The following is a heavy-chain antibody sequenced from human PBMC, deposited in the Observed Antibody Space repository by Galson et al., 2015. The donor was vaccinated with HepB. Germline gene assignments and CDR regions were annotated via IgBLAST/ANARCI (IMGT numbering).Heavy chain of an antibody. V-gene: IGHV3-33*01. Sequence: SLRLSCAASGFTFSRFGMHWVRQAPGKGLEWMGCIWYDGGHSHTADSVKGRFSISRDNSRNTLYLHMNSLRAEDTAVYYCARETVILNWSLDLWGRGTLVTVSS. D-gene: IGHD3-16*02. CDR2: IWYDGGHS. CDR3: ARETVILNWSLDL. CDR1: GFTFSRFG. J-gene: IGHJ2*01.